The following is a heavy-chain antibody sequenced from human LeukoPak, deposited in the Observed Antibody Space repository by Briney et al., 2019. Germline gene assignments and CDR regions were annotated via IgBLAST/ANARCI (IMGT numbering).Heavy chain of an antibody. J-gene: IGHJ4*02. CDR1: GFTFSSYG. CDR2: IWYDGTNK. CDR3: AKDTSSPIFGVACYFDS. V-gene: IGHV3-33*06. D-gene: IGHD3-3*01. Sequence: PGGSLRLSCAASGFTFSSYGMHWVRQAPGKGLEWVAVIWYDGTNKYYADSVKGRFTISRDNSKNTLYLQLNSLRAEDTAVYYCAKDTSSPIFGVACYFDSWGQGTLVTISS.